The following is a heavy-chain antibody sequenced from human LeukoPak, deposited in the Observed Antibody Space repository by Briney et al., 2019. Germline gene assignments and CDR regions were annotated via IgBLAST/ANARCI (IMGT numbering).Heavy chain of an antibody. D-gene: IGHD3-10*01. J-gene: IGHJ4*02. CDR2: IYYSGST. CDR1: GGSISSYY. CDR3: ARGTYYYGSGSYTIDY. V-gene: IGHV4-59*01. Sequence: SETLSLTCTVSGGSISSYYWSWIRQPPGKGLEWIGYIYYSGSTNYNPSLRSRVTISVDTSKNQFSLKLSSVTAADTAVYYCARGTYYYGSGSYTIDYWGQGTLVTVSS.